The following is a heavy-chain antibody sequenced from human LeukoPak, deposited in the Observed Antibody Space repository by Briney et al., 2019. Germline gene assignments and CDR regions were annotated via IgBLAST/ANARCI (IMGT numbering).Heavy chain of an antibody. D-gene: IGHD4-17*01. CDR1: GFTFSDSY. Sequence: PGGSLRLSCAASGFTFSDSYMTWVRQAPGKGLEWLSYISGNSGDTNYADSVKGRFTISRDNAKNSLYLQMNSLRAEDTAVYYCARESYGDYGWFDPWGQGTLVTVSS. J-gene: IGHJ5*02. V-gene: IGHV3-11*06. CDR2: ISGNSGDT. CDR3: ARESYGDYGWFDP.